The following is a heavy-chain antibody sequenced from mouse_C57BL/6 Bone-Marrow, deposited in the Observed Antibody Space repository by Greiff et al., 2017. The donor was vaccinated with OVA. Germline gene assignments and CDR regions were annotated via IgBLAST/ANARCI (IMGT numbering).Heavy chain of an antibody. Sequence: VQLQQSGAELARPGASVKLSCKASGYTFTSYGISWVKQRTGQGLEWIGEIYPRSGNTYYNEKFKGKATLTADKSSSTAYMELRSLTSEDSAVYFCAKPLLWYLWFAYWGQGTLVTVSA. V-gene: IGHV1-81*01. CDR2: IYPRSGNT. CDR3: AKPLLWYLWFAY. D-gene: IGHD2-1*01. CDR1: GYTFTSYG. J-gene: IGHJ3*01.